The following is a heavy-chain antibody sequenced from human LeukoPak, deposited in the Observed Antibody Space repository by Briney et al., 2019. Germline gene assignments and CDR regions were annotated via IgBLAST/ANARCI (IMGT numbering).Heavy chain of an antibody. CDR3: AKDSEQLPGNFDY. D-gene: IGHD6-13*01. Sequence: LTGGSLRLSCAASGFTFSSYAMNWVRQSPGKVLECVSGISVRGGSTYYADSVKGRFTISRDNPKNTLYLQMNRLRAEDTAVYYCAKDSEQLPGNFDYWGQGTLVTVSS. CDR1: GFTFSSYA. CDR2: ISVRGGST. V-gene: IGHV3-23*01. J-gene: IGHJ4*02.